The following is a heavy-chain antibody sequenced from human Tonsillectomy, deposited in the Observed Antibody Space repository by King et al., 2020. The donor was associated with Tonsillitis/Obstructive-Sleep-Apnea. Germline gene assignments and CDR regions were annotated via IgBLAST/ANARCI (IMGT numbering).Heavy chain of an antibody. J-gene: IGHJ4*02. D-gene: IGHD3-10*01. CDR1: GFTFSRYA. Sequence: VQLVESGGGLVQPGGSLRLSCAASGFTFSRYAMHCVRQAPGKGLEYVSAISYNGGSIYYADSVKGRFIISRDNSKNTLYLQMGSLSAEDMAVYSCARADYGVSGSNDHGRRGT. CDR3: ARADYGVSGSNDH. V-gene: IGHV3-64*07. CDR2: ISYNGGSI.